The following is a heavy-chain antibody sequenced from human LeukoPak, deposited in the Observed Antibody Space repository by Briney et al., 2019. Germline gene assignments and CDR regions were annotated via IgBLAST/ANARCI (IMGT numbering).Heavy chain of an antibody. CDR3: ASTVAAAMSDYYYGMDV. Sequence: SETLSLTCTVSGGCISSYYWSWIRQPPGKGLEWFGYIYYSGSTNYNPSLKSRVTISVDTSKNQFSLKLSSVTAADTAVYYCASTVAAAMSDYYYGMDVWGKGTTVTVSS. CDR1: GGCISSYY. D-gene: IGHD2-2*01. CDR2: IYYSGST. J-gene: IGHJ6*04. V-gene: IGHV4-59*01.